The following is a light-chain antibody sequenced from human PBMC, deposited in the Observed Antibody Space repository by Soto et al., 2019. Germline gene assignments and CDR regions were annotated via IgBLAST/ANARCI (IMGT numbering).Light chain of an antibody. V-gene: IGLV1-40*01. J-gene: IGLJ3*02. CDR1: SSSIGAGYG. CDR2: GNT. CDR3: QSYDSSLSVWV. Sequence: QSVPTQPPSVSGAPGQRVTISCTGSSSSIGAGYGVHWYQHLPGTAPKLLIYGNTNRPSGVPDRFSGSKSGTSASLAITGLQAEDEAHYYCQSYDSSLSVWVFGGGTKLTVL.